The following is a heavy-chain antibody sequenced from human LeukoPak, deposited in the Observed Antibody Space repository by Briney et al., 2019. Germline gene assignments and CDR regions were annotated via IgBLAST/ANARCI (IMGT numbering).Heavy chain of an antibody. V-gene: IGHV1-3*03. CDR1: GYTFTSYA. J-gene: IGHJ4*02. Sequence: GASVKVSCKASGYTFTSYAMHWVRQAPGQRLEWMGWINAGNGNTKYSQEFQGRVTITRDTSASTAYMELSSLRSEDMAVYYCARAPKTTYYYGSGSRGPWYYFDYWGQGTLVTVSS. D-gene: IGHD3-10*01. CDR3: ARAPKTTYYYGSGSRGPWYYFDY. CDR2: INAGNGNT.